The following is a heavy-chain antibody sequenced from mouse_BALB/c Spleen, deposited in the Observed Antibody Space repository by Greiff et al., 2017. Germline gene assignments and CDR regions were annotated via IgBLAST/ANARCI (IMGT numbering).Heavy chain of an antibody. CDR2: IHYSGST. V-gene: IGHV3-1*02. CDR1: GYSITSGYS. J-gene: IGHJ4*01. Sequence: DVKLQESGPDLVKPSQSLSLTCTVTGYSITSGYSWHWIRQFPGNKLEWMGYIHYSGSTNYNPSLKSRISITRDTSKNQFFLQLNSVTTEDTATYYCAIFTTDYAMDYWGQGTSVTVSS. D-gene: IGHD2-12*01. CDR3: AIFTTDYAMDY.